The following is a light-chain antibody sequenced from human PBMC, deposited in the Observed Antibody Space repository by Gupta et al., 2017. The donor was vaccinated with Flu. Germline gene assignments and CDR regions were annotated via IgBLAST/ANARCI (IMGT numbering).Light chain of an antibody. Sequence: EIVLTQSPATLSLSPGERATLSCRASQTVSKFLAWYQQKPGQIPRLLIFDASKRAPGIPARFSGSGSGTDFTLTISSLEPEDFAVYYCQQRGTWPPYTFGQGTKLEIK. CDR1: QTVSKF. CDR3: QQRGTWPPYT. V-gene: IGKV3-11*01. J-gene: IGKJ2*01. CDR2: DAS.